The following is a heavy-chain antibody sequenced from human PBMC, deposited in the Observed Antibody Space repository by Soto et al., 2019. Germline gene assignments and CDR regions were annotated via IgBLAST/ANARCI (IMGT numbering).Heavy chain of an antibody. Sequence: QITLKESGPTLVKPTQTLTLTCTFSGFSLTTSGVGVGWIRQPPGKALEWLALIYWDDDKRYSPSLKSRLTITKDTSKNQVVLTMTNMDPVDTATYYCAHLYSDSNAYYYFIDYWGQGTLVTVSS. J-gene: IGHJ4*02. D-gene: IGHD3-22*01. CDR2: IYWDDDK. CDR1: GFSLTTSGVG. CDR3: AHLYSDSNAYYYFIDY. V-gene: IGHV2-5*02.